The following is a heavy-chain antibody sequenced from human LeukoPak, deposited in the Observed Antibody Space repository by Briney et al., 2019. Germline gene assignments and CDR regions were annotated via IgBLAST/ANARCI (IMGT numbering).Heavy chain of an antibody. J-gene: IGHJ3*02. D-gene: IGHD1-1*01. CDR3: ARFGSSTWYKGAFDI. Sequence: PSEALSLTCAVYGGSFSGYYWSWIRQPPGKGLEWIGEIVHSGNTKYNPSLKSRVTISVDTSKNQFSLNLTSVTAADTAVYYCARFGSSTWYKGAFDIWGQGTMVTVAS. CDR1: GGSFSGYY. V-gene: IGHV4-34*12. CDR2: IVHSGNT.